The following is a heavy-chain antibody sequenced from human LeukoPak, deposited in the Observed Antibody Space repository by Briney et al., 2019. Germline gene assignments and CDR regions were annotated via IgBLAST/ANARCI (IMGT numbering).Heavy chain of an antibody. J-gene: IGHJ4*02. D-gene: IGHD2-21*02. CDR3: ARARLCGGDCPGLD. V-gene: IGHV1-18*04. CDR2: ISAYNGNT. Sequence: AASVKVSCKASGYTFTGYYMHWVRQAPGQGLEWMGWISAYNGNTNYAQKLQGRVTMTTDTSTSTAYMELSSLRSDDTAVYYCARARLCGGDCPGLDWGQGTLVTVSS. CDR1: GYTFTGYY.